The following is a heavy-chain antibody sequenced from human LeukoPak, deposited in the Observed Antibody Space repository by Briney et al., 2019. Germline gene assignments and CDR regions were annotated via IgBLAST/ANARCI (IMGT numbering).Heavy chain of an antibody. V-gene: IGHV4-39*07. CDR3: ARHKGYSSSWYLTYYYYYYMDV. D-gene: IGHD6-13*01. Sequence: PSETLSLTCTVSGGSISSSSYYWGWIRQPPGKGLEWIGSIYYSGSTYYNPSLKSRVTISVDTSKNQFSLKLSSVTAADTAVYYCARHKGYSSSWYLTYYYYYYMDVWGKGTTVTVSS. J-gene: IGHJ6*03. CDR2: IYYSGST. CDR1: GGSISSSSYY.